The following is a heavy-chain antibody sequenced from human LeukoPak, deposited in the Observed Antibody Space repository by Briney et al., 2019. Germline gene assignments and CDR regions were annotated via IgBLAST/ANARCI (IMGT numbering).Heavy chain of an antibody. CDR2: VSDSGST. D-gene: IGHD6-13*01. V-gene: IGHV4-59*11. CDR3: ARTGSSWPLYYYYFMDV. Sequence: SETLSLTCTVSGGSISSHYWSWIRQPPGKGLEWIGYVSDSGSTNYNPSLKSRVTVSVDTSKDQFSLKLTSVTAADTAVYYCARTGSSWPLYYYYFMDVWGKGTTVTVSS. CDR1: GGSISSHY. J-gene: IGHJ6*03.